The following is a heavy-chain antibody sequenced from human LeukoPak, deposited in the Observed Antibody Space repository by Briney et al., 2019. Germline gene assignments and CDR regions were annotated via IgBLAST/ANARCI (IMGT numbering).Heavy chain of an antibody. CDR2: IKHDGSEKQDGSEK. D-gene: IGHD3-10*01. J-gene: IGHJ4*02. V-gene: IGHV3-7*01. Sequence: GGSLRLSCAASGFTFSQYWMSWVRQAPGKGLEWVANIKHDGSEKQDGSEKNYVDSVKGRFTISRDNAKNSLYLQMNSLRAEDTAVYYCARIWFGESGVVDYWGQGTLVTVSS. CDR1: GFTFSQYW. CDR3: ARIWFGESGVVDY.